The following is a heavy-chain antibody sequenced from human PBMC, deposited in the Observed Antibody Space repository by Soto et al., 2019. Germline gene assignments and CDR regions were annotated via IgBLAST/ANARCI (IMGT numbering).Heavy chain of an antibody. CDR2: ISAYNGNT. V-gene: IGHV1-18*04. D-gene: IGHD2-2*01. J-gene: IGHJ6*02. CDR3: AREEGDIVVVPAATAHYYYGMDV. CDR1: GYTFTSYG. Sequence: ASVKVSCKASGYTFTSYGISWARQAPGQGLEWMGWISAYNGNTNYAQKLQGRVTMTTDTSTSTAYMELRSLRSDDTAVYYCAREEGDIVVVPAATAHYYYGMDVWGQGTTVTVSS.